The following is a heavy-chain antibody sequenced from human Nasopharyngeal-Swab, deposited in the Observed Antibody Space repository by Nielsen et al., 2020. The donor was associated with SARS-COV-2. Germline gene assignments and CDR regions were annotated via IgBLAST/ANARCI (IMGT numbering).Heavy chain of an antibody. CDR1: GGSISSYY. CDR2: TYTSGSP. Sequence: SETLSLTCTVSGGSISSYYWSWIRQPAGKGLEWIGRTYTSGSPNYNPSLKSRVTISVDTSKNQFSLKLSSVTAADTAVYYCARDSSRYCSSTSCYNDAFDIWGQGTMVTVSS. D-gene: IGHD2-2*02. CDR3: ARDSSRYCSSTSCYNDAFDI. V-gene: IGHV4-4*07. J-gene: IGHJ3*02.